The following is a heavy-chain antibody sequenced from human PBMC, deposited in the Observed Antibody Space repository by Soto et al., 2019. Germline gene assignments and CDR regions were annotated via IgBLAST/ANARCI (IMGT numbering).Heavy chain of an antibody. V-gene: IGHV3-74*01. Sequence: VQVVESGGGVVQPGRSLRLSCAASGFTFSSYWMHWVRQVPGKGLVWVSRINTDGSATNYADSVKGRFTVSRDNAKNTQYLQMNSLRAEDTAVYYCARDGEGYWGQGTLVTVSS. CDR1: GFTFSSYW. CDR3: ARDGEGY. J-gene: IGHJ4*02. D-gene: IGHD2-21*01. CDR2: INTDGSAT.